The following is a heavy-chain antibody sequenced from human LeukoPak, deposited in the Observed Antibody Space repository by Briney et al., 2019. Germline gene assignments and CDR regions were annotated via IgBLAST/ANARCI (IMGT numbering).Heavy chain of an antibody. CDR1: GFTFSSYE. J-gene: IGHJ5*02. V-gene: IGHV3-74*01. CDR3: ARGVSEYYYDSSGYYTGSYDP. D-gene: IGHD3-22*01. CDR2: ISSDGSST. Sequence: GGSLRLSCAASGFTFSSYEMNWVRQAPGKGLVWVSRISSDGSSTSYADSVKGRFTVSRDNAKNTLYLQMNSLRAEDTAVYYCARGVSEYYYDSSGYYTGSYDPWGQGTLVTVSS.